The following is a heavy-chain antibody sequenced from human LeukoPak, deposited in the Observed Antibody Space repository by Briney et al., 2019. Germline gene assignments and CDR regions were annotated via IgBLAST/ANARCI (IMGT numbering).Heavy chain of an antibody. D-gene: IGHD1-14*01. J-gene: IGHJ4*02. CDR2: IKKDGSEK. CDR1: GLTFSNYW. CDR3: ARGPLQPDY. V-gene: IGHV3-7*04. Sequence: GGSLRLSCAASGLTFSNYWMSWVRQAPGKGLEWVANIKKDGSEKYYVDSVRGRFTISRDNAKNSLYLQMNSLRAEDTAVYYCARGPLQPDYWGQGTLVTVSS.